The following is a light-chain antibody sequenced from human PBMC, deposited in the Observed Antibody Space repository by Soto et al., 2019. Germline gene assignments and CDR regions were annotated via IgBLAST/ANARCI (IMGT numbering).Light chain of an antibody. CDR1: QIISSW. J-gene: IGKJ1*01. CDR2: DAS. Sequence: DIQMTQSPSTLSSSVGYRFTITCRASQIISSWLAWYQQKPGKAPKLLIYDASSLETGVPSRFSGSGSGTEFTLTISSLQPEDFATYYCQQYRTFGQGTKVDI. V-gene: IGKV1-5*01. CDR3: QQYRT.